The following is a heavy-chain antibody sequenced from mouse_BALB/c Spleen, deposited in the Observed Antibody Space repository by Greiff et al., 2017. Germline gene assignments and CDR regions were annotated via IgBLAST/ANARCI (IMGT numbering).Heavy chain of an antibody. CDR2: ILPGSGST. J-gene: IGHJ1*01. Sequence: VQGVESGAELMKPGASVKISCKATGYTFSSYWIEWVKQRPGHGLEWIGEILPGSGSTNYNEKFKGKATFTADTSSNTAYMQLSSLTSEDSAVYYCARRSSYEWYFDVWGAGTTVTVSS. CDR1: GYTFSSYW. CDR3: ARRSSYEWYFDV. D-gene: IGHD1-1*01. V-gene: IGHV1-9*01.